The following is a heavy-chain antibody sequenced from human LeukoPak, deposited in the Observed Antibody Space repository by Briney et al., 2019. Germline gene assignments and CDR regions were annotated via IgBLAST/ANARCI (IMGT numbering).Heavy chain of an antibody. CDR2: ISYDGSNK. J-gene: IGHJ4*02. V-gene: IGHV3-30-3*01. CDR3: AREGSGLDY. CDR1: GFTFRSHK. D-gene: IGHD6-19*01. Sequence: GGSLRLSCAASGFTFRSHKMHWVRQAPGKGLEWVTIISYDGSNKLYADSVKGRFTISRDNSKNTLYLQMNSLRVEDTAVYYCAREGSGLDYWGQGTLVTVFS.